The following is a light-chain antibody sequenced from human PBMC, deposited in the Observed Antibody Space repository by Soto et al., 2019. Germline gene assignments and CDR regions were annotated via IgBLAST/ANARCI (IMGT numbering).Light chain of an antibody. CDR3: QQRDKWPGS. CDR2: GAS. J-gene: IGKJ2*01. Sequence: DIVLTQSPATLSLSPGERATLSCRASQSVGSYLAWFQHKPGQAPRLLIYGASNRATDIPGRFSGRGSGTDFTLTISSLESGDSAVYYCQQRDKWPGSFGQGTKLEIK. V-gene: IGKV3-11*01. CDR1: QSVGSY.